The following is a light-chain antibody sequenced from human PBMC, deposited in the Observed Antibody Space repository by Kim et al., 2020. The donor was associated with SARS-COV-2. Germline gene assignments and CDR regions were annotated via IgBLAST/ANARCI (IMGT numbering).Light chain of an antibody. V-gene: IGLV3-19*01. J-gene: IGLJ2*01. CDR1: SLRSYD. CDR3: NSRESGVNHVI. Sequence: ALGQTVRITCQGDSLRSYDATWYQQQPGQAPVLVIYDKNNRPSGIPARFSGSYSGNTAFLTITGAQAGDVAVYYCNSRESGVNHVIFGGGTKVTVL. CDR2: DKN.